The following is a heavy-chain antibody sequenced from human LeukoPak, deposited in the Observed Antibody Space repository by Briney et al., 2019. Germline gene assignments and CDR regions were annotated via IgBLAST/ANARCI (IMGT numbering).Heavy chain of an antibody. Sequence: GGSLRLSCAASGFTFSSYSMNWVRQAPGKGLEWVSSISSSSSYIYYADSVKGRLTISRDNAKNSLYLQMNSLRAVDTAVYYCARAVAARFDYWGQGTLVTDSS. V-gene: IGHV3-21*01. CDR2: ISSSSSYI. CDR3: ARAVAARFDY. CDR1: GFTFSSYS. D-gene: IGHD6-6*01. J-gene: IGHJ4*02.